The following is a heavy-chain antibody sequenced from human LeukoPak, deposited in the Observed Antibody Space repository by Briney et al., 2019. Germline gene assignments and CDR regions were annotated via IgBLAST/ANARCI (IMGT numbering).Heavy chain of an antibody. D-gene: IGHD6-19*01. Sequence: GRSLRLSCAASGFTFSSYAMHWVRQAPGKGLEWVAVISYDGSNKYYADSVKGRFTISRDNSKNTLYLQMNSLRAEDTAVYYSAREGSYSSGWYYFDYWGQGTLVTVSS. J-gene: IGHJ4*02. CDR3: AREGSYSSGWYYFDY. V-gene: IGHV3-30-3*01. CDR1: GFTFSSYA. CDR2: ISYDGSNK.